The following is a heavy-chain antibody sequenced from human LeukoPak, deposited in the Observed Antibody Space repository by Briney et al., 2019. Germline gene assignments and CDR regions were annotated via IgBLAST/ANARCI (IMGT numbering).Heavy chain of an antibody. J-gene: IGHJ5*02. CDR2: ISGSGSST. D-gene: IGHD4-17*01. CDR3: ARDLATVTTTPWFDP. V-gene: IGHV3-23*01. Sequence: PGGSLRLSCAASGFTFGNYAMSWVRQAPGKGLEWVSAISGSGSSTYYADSVKGRFTISRDNAKNSLYLQMNSLRAEDTAVYYCARDLATVTTTPWFDPWGRGTLVTVSS. CDR1: GFTFGNYA.